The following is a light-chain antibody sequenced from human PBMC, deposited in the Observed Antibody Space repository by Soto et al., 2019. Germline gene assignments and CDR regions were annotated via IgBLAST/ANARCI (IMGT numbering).Light chain of an antibody. CDR3: QQLNTYPPT. CDR2: AAS. V-gene: IGKV1-9*01. Sequence: IQLTQSPSSLSASVGARVTVTCRASQGISSYLAWYQQKPGKAPKLLIFAASTLQSGVPSRFSGSGSATAFTLTISSLQPDDFATYYCQQLNTYPPTFGQGTKVEIK. J-gene: IGKJ1*01. CDR1: QGISSY.